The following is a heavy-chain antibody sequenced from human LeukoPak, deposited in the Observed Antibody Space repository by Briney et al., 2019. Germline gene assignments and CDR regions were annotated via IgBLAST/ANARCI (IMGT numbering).Heavy chain of an antibody. V-gene: IGHV3-7*02. CDR2: ISQDGSEK. CDR3: ARADIVVVVAAFDP. J-gene: IGHJ5*02. D-gene: IGHD2-15*01. CDR1: GFTFSTYW. Sequence: GRSLRLSCAASGFTFSTYWMSWVRQAPGKGLEWVANISQDGSEKYYVDSVKGRFTISRDNAKNSLYLQMNSLRAEDTAVYYCARADIVVVVAAFDPWGQGTLVTVSS.